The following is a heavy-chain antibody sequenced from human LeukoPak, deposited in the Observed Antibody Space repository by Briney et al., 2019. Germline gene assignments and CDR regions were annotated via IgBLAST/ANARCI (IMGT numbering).Heavy chain of an antibody. D-gene: IGHD3-10*01. Sequence: GGSLRLSCAASGFIFNNYAMSWVRQAPGKGLEWVSSIGGTGVTAYYADSVKGRFAISRDNSKNTLYLQMSSLRAEDTALYYCAKDQRFGDLDDYRGQGTLVTVSS. J-gene: IGHJ4*02. CDR3: AKDQRFGDLDDY. CDR1: GFIFNNYA. CDR2: IGGTGVTA. V-gene: IGHV3-23*01.